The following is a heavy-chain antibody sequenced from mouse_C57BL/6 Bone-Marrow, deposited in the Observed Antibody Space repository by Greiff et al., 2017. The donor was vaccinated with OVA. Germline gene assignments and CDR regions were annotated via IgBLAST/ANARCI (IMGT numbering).Heavy chain of an antibody. CDR2: IYPGSGST. V-gene: IGHV1-55*01. CDR3: ARYGRYGSSPFDY. Sequence: QVQLQQPGAELVKPGASVKMSCTASGYTFTSYWITWVKQRPGQGLAWIGDIYPGSGSTNYNEKFKSKATLTVDTSSSTAYMQLSSLTSEDSAVYYCARYGRYGSSPFDYWGQGTTLTVSS. J-gene: IGHJ2*01. CDR1: GYTFTSYW. D-gene: IGHD1-1*01.